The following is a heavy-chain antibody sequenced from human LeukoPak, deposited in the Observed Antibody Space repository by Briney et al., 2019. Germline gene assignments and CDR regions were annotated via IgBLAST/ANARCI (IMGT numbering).Heavy chain of an antibody. D-gene: IGHD3-22*01. V-gene: IGHV4-34*01. CDR1: GGSFSGYY. CDR3: ARLPFRLPYYYDSSGYRPRGAFDI. Sequence: PSETLSLTCAVYGGSFSGYYWSWIRQPPGKGLEWIGEINHSGSTNYNPSLKSRVTISVDTSKNQFSLKLSSVTAADTAVYYCARLPFRLPYYYDSSGYRPRGAFDIWGQGTMVTVSS. CDR2: INHSGST. J-gene: IGHJ3*02.